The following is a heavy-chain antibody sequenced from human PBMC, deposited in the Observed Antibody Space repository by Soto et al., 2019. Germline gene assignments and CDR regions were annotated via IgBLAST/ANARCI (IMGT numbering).Heavy chain of an antibody. Sequence: ASVKVSCKASGYTFTGYYMHWVRQAPGQGLEWMGWINPNSGGTNYAQKFQGWVTMTRDTSISTAYMELSRLRSGDTAVYYCARDRRDCSGGSCYPTHYYYYGMDVWGQGTTVTVSS. CDR2: INPNSGGT. CDR3: ARDRRDCSGGSCYPTHYYYYGMDV. D-gene: IGHD2-15*01. CDR1: GYTFTGYY. V-gene: IGHV1-2*04. J-gene: IGHJ6*02.